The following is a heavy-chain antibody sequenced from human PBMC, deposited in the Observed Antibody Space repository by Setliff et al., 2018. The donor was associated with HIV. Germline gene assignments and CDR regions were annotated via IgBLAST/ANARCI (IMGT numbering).Heavy chain of an antibody. D-gene: IGHD4-17*01. J-gene: IGHJ6*02. V-gene: IGHV7-4-1*02. CDR2: IHTNTGDP. CDR1: GYSFTSSA. Sequence: ASVKVSCKASGYSFTSSAMNWVRQAPGQGLEWMGWIHTNTGDPTYAQGFTGRFVFSFDTSVSTAYLQISSLKAEDTAVYYCARDWDAVTTGQPSNYYYYGMDVWGQGTTVTVSS. CDR3: ARDWDAVTTGQPSNYYYYGMDV.